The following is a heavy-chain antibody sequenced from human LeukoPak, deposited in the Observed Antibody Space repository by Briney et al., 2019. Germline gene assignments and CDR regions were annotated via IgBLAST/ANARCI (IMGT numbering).Heavy chain of an antibody. CDR1: GGSFSGYY. V-gene: IGHV4-34*01. J-gene: IGHJ6*02. Sequence: SETLSLTCAVYGGSFSGYYWSWIRQPPGKGLEWIGEINHSGSTNYNPSLKSQVTISVDTSKNQFSLKLSSVTAADTAVYYCARIVVPAAIGRVYYYGMDVWGQGTTVTVSS. CDR3: ARIVVPAAIGRVYYYGMDV. CDR2: INHSGST. D-gene: IGHD2-2*02.